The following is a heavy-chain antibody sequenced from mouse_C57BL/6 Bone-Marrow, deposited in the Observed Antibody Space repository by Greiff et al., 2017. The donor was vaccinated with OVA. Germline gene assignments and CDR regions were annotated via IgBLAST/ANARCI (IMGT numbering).Heavy chain of an antibody. V-gene: IGHV14-4*01. CDR2: IDPENGDT. Sequence: VQLQQSGAELVRPGASVQLSCTASGFNIKDDYMHWVKQRPEQGLEWIGWIDPENGDTEYASKFQGKATITADTSSNTAYLQLSSLTSEDTAVYYCTTTDGYYVLFAYWGQGTLVTVSA. CDR1: GFNIKDDY. J-gene: IGHJ3*01. D-gene: IGHD2-3*01. CDR3: TTTDGYYVLFAY.